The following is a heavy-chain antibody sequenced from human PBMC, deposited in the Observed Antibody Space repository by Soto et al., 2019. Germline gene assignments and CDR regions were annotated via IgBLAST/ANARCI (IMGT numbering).Heavy chain of an antibody. V-gene: IGHV5-51*01. CDR1: GYSFTSYW. D-gene: IGHD6-19*01. CDR2: IYPGDSDT. Sequence: GESLKISCKGSGYSFTSYWIGWARQMPGKGLEWMGIIYPGDSDTRYSPSFQGQVTISADKSISTAYLQWSSLKASDTAMYYCARQVAGNFEDYYYGMDVWGQGTTVTVSS. CDR3: ARQVAGNFEDYYYGMDV. J-gene: IGHJ6*02.